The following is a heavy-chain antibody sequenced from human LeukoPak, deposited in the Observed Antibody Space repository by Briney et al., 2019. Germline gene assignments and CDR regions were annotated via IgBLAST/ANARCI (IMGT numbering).Heavy chain of an antibody. CDR2: INSNSGGT. Sequence: ASVKVSCKASGYTCTSYNMHWVRHAPGQGLEWMGWINSNSGGTNYAQKFQGRVTMTRDTSSSTAYMELSRLRSDDTAVYYCARDHSYYGSGIYSNVDYWGQGTLVTVSS. V-gene: IGHV1-2*02. CDR1: GYTCTSYN. D-gene: IGHD3-10*01. J-gene: IGHJ4*02. CDR3: ARDHSYYGSGIYSNVDY.